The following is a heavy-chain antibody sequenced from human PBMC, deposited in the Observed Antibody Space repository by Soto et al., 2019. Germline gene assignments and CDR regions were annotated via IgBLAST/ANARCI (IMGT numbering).Heavy chain of an antibody. CDR1: GFTFTTYA. Sequence: VQLLESGGGLVQPGGSLRLSCAASGFTFTTYAMTWVRQAPGKGLEWVSAISGSGRTTYYADSVRGRFTISRDNSKNTVYLQMNSLRADDTAVYYCAKGIVGASYDSWGQGTLVTVSS. CDR3: AKGIVGASYDS. V-gene: IGHV3-23*01. CDR2: ISGSGRTT. D-gene: IGHD1-26*01. J-gene: IGHJ4*02.